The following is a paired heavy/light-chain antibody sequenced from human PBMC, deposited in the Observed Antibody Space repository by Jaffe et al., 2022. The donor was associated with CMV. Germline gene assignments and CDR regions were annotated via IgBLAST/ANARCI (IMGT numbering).Heavy chain of an antibody. V-gene: IGHV3-21*01. CDR3: ARDRDTAMVTALYYYYYGMDV. J-gene: IGHJ6*02. CDR2: ISSSSSYI. CDR1: GFTFSSYS. D-gene: IGHD5-18*01. Sequence: EVQLVESGGGLVKPGGSLRLSCAASGFTFSSYSMNWVRQAPGKGLEWVSSISSSSSYIYYADSVKGRFTISRDNAKNSLYLQMNSLRAEDTAVYYCARDRDTAMVTALYYYYYGMDVWGQGTTVTVSS.
Light chain of an antibody. J-gene: IGKJ3*01. CDR2: DAS. V-gene: IGKV3-11*01. CDR1: QSVSSY. Sequence: EIVLTQSPATLSLSPGERATLSCRASQSVSSYLAWYQQKPGQAPRLLIYDASNRATGIPARFSGSGSGTDFTLTISSLEPEDFAVYYCQQRSNWLSFTFGPGTKVDIK. CDR3: QQRSNWLSFT.